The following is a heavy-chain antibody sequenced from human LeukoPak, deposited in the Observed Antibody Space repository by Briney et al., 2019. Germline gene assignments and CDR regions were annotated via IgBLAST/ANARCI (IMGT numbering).Heavy chain of an antibody. Sequence: PSETLSLTCTVSSDSFSTYYWSWIRQPAGKGLEWIGHIYTSGTTNYNPSLKSRVTMSIDTSKNQFSLKLSSITAADTAVYYCARDAKYYYGSRTYFFFEYWGQGTLLTVSS. J-gene: IGHJ4*02. CDR3: ARDAKYYYGSRTYFFFEY. D-gene: IGHD3-10*01. CDR1: SDSFSTYY. V-gene: IGHV4-4*07. CDR2: IYTSGTT.